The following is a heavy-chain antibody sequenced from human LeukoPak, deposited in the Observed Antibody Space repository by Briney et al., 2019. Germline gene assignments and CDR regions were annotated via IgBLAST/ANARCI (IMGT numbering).Heavy chain of an antibody. CDR1: GGSFSGYY. Sequence: PSETLSLTCAVYGGSFSGYYWSWIRQPPGKGLEGIGEINHSGSTNYNPSPKSRVTISVDMSKNQFSLKLSSVTAADTAVYYCARGGVAAAGMHYYYYGMDVWGQGTTVTVSS. J-gene: IGHJ6*02. CDR3: ARGGVAAAGMHYYYYGMDV. D-gene: IGHD6-13*01. V-gene: IGHV4-34*01. CDR2: INHSGST.